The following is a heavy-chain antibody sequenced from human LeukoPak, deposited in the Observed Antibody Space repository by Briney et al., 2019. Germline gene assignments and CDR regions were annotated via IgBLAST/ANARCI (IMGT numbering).Heavy chain of an antibody. CDR3: ARDSSSWYLGY. J-gene: IGHJ4*02. V-gene: IGHV1-18*01. CDR1: GYTFTSYG. CDR2: ISAYNGNT. D-gene: IGHD6-13*01. Sequence: ASVQVSVKSSGYTFTSYGISWVRQAPGQGLEWMGWISAYNGNTTYAQKLQRRVNMTTETSTSTAYMELRSLRSDDTAVYYCARDSSSWYLGYWGQGTLVTVSS.